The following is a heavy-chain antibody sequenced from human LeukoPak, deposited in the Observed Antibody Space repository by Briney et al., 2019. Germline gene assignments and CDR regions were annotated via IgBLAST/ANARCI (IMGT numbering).Heavy chain of an antibody. J-gene: IGHJ4*02. CDR3: AKGPEYTPMVEY. V-gene: IGHV3-30*18. Sequence: PGRSLRLSCAASGFTFSSYAMHWVRQAPGKGLEWVAVISYDGGNEYYADSVKGRFTISRDNSKNTLHLQMNSLRAEDTAVYYCAKGPEYTPMVEYWGQGTLVTVSS. CDR1: GFTFSSYA. CDR2: ISYDGGNE. D-gene: IGHD5-18*01.